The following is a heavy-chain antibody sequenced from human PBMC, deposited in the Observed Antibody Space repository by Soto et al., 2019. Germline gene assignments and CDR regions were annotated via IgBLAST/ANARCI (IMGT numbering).Heavy chain of an antibody. J-gene: IGHJ6*02. CDR2: IRGFSPYT. V-gene: IGHV3-21*01. CDR3: ARDRGYDAHDYYYNAMDV. CDR1: GFTFRTYT. D-gene: IGHD2-15*01. Sequence: EVQLVESGGGLVKPGGSLRLSCVASGFTFRTYTMNWVRQAPGKGLEWVSGIRGFSPYTFYAESVKGRFTISRDNAKNSLYLQMNSLGVEDTGVYYCARDRGYDAHDYYYNAMDVWGQGTTVTVSS.